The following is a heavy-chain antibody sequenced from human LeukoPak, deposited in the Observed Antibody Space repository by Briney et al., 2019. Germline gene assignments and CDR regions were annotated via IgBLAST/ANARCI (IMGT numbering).Heavy chain of an antibody. CDR3: ARIVGAFSRYYFDY. Sequence: GGSLRLSCAASGFTFSDYYMSWIRQAPGKGLEWVSYISSSGSTIYYADSVKGRFTISRDNAKNSLYLQMNSLRAEDTALYYCARIVGAFSRYYFDYWGQGTLVTVSS. D-gene: IGHD1-26*01. V-gene: IGHV3-11*01. CDR1: GFTFSDYY. CDR2: ISSSGSTI. J-gene: IGHJ4*02.